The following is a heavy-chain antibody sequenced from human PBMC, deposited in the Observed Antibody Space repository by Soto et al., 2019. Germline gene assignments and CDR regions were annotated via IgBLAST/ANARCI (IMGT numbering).Heavy chain of an antibody. CDR2: IYPGDSDT. CDR1: GYSFTSYW. D-gene: IGHD3-16*02. Sequence: GESLKISCKGSGYSFTSYWIGWVRQMPGKGLEWMGIIYPGDSDTRYSPSFQGQVTISADKSISTAYLQWGSLKASDTAMYYCARQEPPTTKHYDYIWGSYRYTSDSYPNWFDPWGQGTLVTVSS. J-gene: IGHJ5*02. CDR3: ARQEPPTTKHYDYIWGSYRYTSDSYPNWFDP. V-gene: IGHV5-51*01.